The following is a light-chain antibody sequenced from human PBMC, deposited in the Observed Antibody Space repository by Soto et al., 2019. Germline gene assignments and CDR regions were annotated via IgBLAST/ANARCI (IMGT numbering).Light chain of an antibody. CDR2: RNN. Sequence: QPVLTQSPSASGTPGQRVSISCSGSNSNNGSNYVYWYQQFPGTAPKLLIYRNNQRPSGVPDRFSGSKSGTSASLAISGLRSEDEADYYCAASDDILSGWVFGGGTKLTVL. CDR3: AASDDILSGWV. J-gene: IGLJ3*02. CDR1: NSNNGSNY. V-gene: IGLV1-47*01.